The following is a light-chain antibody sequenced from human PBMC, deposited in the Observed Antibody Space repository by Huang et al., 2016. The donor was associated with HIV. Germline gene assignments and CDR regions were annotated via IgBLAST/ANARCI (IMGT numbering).Light chain of an antibody. CDR3: QQSYSTPRT. V-gene: IGKV1-39*01. CDR1: QSISSY. CDR2: VAS. J-gene: IGKJ1*01. Sequence: DIQMTQSPSSLSASVGDRVTITCRASQSISSYLNWYQQKPGKAPNLLIYVASNLQGGVPSRFSGSGSGTDFTHFTLTISSLQPEDFATYYCQQSYSTPRTFGQGTKVEIK.